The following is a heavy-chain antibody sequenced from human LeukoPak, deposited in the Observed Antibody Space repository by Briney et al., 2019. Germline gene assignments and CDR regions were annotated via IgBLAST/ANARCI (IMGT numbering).Heavy chain of an antibody. V-gene: IGHV1-69*13. D-gene: IGHD3-9*01. J-gene: IGHJ5*02. CDR3: ARVRDYDILTGYYVWFDP. CDR2: IIPIFGTA. CDR1: GGTFSSYA. Sequence: SVKVSCKASGGTFSSYAISWVRQAPGRGLEWMGGIIPIFGTANYAQKFQGRVTITADESTSTAYMELSSLRSEDTAVYYCARVRDYDILTGYYVWFDPWGQGTLVTVSS.